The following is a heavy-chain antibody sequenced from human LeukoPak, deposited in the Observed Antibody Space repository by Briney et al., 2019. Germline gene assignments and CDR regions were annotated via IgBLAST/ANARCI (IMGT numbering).Heavy chain of an antibody. Sequence: PSETLSLTCTVSGGSISSYYWSWIRQPAGKGLEWIGRIYTSGSTNYNPSLKSRVTMSVDTSKNQFSLKLSSVTAADTAVYYCARDNALDLNRLYYGMDVWGQGTTVTVSS. V-gene: IGHV4-4*07. D-gene: IGHD1-7*01. CDR2: IYTSGST. CDR1: GGSISSYY. CDR3: ARDNALDLNRLYYGMDV. J-gene: IGHJ6*02.